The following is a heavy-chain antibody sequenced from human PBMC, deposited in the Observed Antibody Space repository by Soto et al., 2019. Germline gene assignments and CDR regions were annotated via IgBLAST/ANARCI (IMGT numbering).Heavy chain of an antibody. CDR2: IIPIFGTA. Sequence: QVQLVQSGAEVKKPGSSVKVSCKASGGTFSSYAISWVRQAPGQGLEWMGGIIPIFGTANYAQKFQGRVTITADEAKRTAYMGLRSRRSEDTAVYYCAREDYYGSGEPYYYYGMDVRGQGTTGTVSS. CDR3: AREDYYGSGEPYYYYGMDV. D-gene: IGHD3-10*01. J-gene: IGHJ6*02. V-gene: IGHV1-69*12. CDR1: GGTFSSYA.